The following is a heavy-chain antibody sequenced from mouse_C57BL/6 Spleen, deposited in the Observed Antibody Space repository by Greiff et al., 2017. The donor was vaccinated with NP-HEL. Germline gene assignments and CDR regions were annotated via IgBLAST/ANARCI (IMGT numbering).Heavy chain of an antibody. CDR1: GFTFSDYG. V-gene: IGHV5-17*01. CDR3: ARWGTGTLMDY. J-gene: IGHJ4*01. Sequence: EVHLVESGGGLVKPGGSLKLSCAASGFTFSDYGMYWVRQAPEKGLECVAYISSGSSTIYYADTVKGRFTISRDNAKNTLFLQMTSLRSEDTAMYYCARWGTGTLMDYWGQGTSVTVSS. D-gene: IGHD4-1*01. CDR2: ISSGSSTI.